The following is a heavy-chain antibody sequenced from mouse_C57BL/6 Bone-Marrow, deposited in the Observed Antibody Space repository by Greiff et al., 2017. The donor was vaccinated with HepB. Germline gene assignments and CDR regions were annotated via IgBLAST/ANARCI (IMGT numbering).Heavy chain of an antibody. J-gene: IGHJ1*03. CDR2: IYPGDGDT. Sequence: VQLQQSGPELVKPGASVKISCKASGYAFSSSWMNWVKQRPGKGLEWIGRIYPGDGDTNYNGKFKGKATLTADKSSSTAYMQLSSLTSEDSAVYFCAQRIITTVVASDVWGTGTTVTVSS. CDR1: GYAFSSSW. D-gene: IGHD1-1*01. CDR3: AQRIITTVVASDV. V-gene: IGHV1-82*01.